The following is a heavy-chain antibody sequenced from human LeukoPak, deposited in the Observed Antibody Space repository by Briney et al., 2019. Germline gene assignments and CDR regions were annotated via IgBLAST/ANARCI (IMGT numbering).Heavy chain of an antibody. J-gene: IGHJ4*02. CDR1: GYTFTSYG. V-gene: IGHV1-18*01. Sequence: ASVKVSCKASGYTFTSYGISWVRQAPGQGLEWMGWISAYNGNTNYAQKLQGRVTMTTDTSTSTAYMELRSLRSDDTAVYYCARDSEDYDILTGYTLWGQGTLVTVSS. CDR2: ISAYNGNT. D-gene: IGHD3-9*01. CDR3: ARDSEDYDILTGYTL.